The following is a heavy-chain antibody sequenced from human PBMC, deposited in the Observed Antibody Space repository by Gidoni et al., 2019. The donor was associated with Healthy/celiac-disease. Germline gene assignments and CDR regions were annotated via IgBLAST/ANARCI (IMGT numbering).Heavy chain of an antibody. J-gene: IGHJ2*01. CDR3: ARGEELDTAIVCSSPYWYFDL. V-gene: IGHV4-34*01. Sequence: QVQLQQWGAGLLKPSETLSLTCAVDGGSFSGYYWSWIRQPPGKWLEWIGEINHRGSTNYNPSLKSRVTISVDTSKNQFSLKLRSVTAADTAVYYCARGEELDTAIVCSSPYWYFDLWGRGTLVPVSS. CDR1: GGSFSGYY. CDR2: INHRGST. D-gene: IGHD5-18*01.